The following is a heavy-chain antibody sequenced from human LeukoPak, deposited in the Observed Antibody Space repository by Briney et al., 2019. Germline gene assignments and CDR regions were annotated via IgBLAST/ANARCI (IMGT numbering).Heavy chain of an antibody. Sequence: SETLSLTCTVPGGSISSGDYYWSWIRQPPGKGLEWIGYIYYSGSTYYNPSLKSRVTISVDTSKNQFSLKLSSVTAADTAVYYGARGYGDYRPLDYWGQGTLVTVSS. J-gene: IGHJ4*02. V-gene: IGHV4-30-4*01. CDR3: ARGYGDYRPLDY. CDR1: GGSISSGDYY. D-gene: IGHD4-17*01. CDR2: IYYSGST.